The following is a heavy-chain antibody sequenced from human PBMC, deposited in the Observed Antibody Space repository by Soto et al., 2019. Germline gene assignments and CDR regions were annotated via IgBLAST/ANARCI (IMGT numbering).Heavy chain of an antibody. D-gene: IGHD3-3*01. Sequence: GALRLSCAASGFTFSSYAMSWVRQAPGKGLEWVSAISGSGGSTYYADSVKGRFTISRDNPKNTLYLQMNSLRAEDTAVYYCATPYYDFWSGSLPLGYWGQGTLVTVSS. CDR2: ISGSGGST. J-gene: IGHJ4*02. CDR1: GFTFSSYA. V-gene: IGHV3-23*01. CDR3: ATPYYDFWSGSLPLGY.